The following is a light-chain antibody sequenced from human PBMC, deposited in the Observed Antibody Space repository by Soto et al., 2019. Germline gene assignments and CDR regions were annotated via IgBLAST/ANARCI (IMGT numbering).Light chain of an antibody. J-gene: IGKJ1*01. CDR1: QSINRW. CDR3: LQYSTYSQT. V-gene: IGKV1-5*01. Sequence: DIQMTQSPSTLSASVGDRVTITCRASQSINRWLAWYQQKPGRAPKLLIFDASSLESGAPSRFSGGGSCTEFTLTISSLQPDEFATYYCLQYSTYSQTFGQGTKVEIK. CDR2: DAS.